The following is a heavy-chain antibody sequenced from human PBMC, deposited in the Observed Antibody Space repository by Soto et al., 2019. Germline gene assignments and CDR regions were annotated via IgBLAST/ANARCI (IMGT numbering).Heavy chain of an antibody. V-gene: IGHV3-21*01. D-gene: IGHD3-22*01. CDR3: ARDYYDSSGYHAPFDY. J-gene: IGHJ4*02. CDR1: GFTFSSYS. CDR2: ISSSSSYI. Sequence: PGGSLRLSCAASGFTFSSYSMNWVRQAPGKGLEWVSSISSSSSYIYYADSVKGRFTISRDNAKNSLYLQMNSLRAEDTAVYYCARDYYDSSGYHAPFDYGGQGTLVKSPQ.